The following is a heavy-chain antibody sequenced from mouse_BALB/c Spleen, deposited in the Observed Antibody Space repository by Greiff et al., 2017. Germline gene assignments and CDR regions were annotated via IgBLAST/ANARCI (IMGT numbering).Heavy chain of an antibody. Sequence: QVQLKESGPGLVQPSQSLSITCTVSGFSLTSYGVHWVRQSPGKGLEWLGVIWSGGSTDYNAAFISRLSISKDNSKSQVFFKMNSLQANDTAIYYCASPYDYDLAYWGQGTLVTVSA. V-gene: IGHV2-2*02. CDR3: ASPYDYDLAY. CDR1: GFSLTSYG. J-gene: IGHJ3*01. CDR2: IWSGGST. D-gene: IGHD2-4*01.